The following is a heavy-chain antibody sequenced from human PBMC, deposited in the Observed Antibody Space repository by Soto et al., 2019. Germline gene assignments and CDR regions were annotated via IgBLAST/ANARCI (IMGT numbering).Heavy chain of an antibody. CDR1: GGSISSGGYS. CDR3: ARAPLSGSGDDY. V-gene: IGHV4-30-2*01. D-gene: IGHD2-15*01. J-gene: IGHJ4*02. CDR2: IYHSGST. Sequence: PSETLSLTCAVSGGSISSGGYSWSWIRQPPGKGLECVGYIYHSGSTYYNPSLKSRVTISVDRSKNQFSLKLSSVTAADTAVYYCARAPLSGSGDDYWGQGTLLTVSS.